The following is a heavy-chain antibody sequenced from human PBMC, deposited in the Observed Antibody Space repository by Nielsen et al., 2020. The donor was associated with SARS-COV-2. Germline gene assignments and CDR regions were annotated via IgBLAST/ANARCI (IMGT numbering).Heavy chain of an antibody. V-gene: IGHV3-30-3*01. J-gene: IGHJ4*02. D-gene: IGHD5-18*01. CDR1: GFAFRYYV. CDR2: ISDDGNNG. Sequence: GGSLRLSCEVSGFAFRYYVMHWVRQAPGKGLEWVAVISDDGNNGSYADSVKGRFTISRDNSKNTLSLQMNSLRPEDTAVYYCARVEGYKNGYGYYFDYWGQGTLVTVSS. CDR3: ARVEGYKNGYGYYFDY.